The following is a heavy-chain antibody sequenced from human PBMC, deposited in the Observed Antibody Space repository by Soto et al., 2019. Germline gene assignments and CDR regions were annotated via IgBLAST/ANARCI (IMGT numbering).Heavy chain of an antibody. J-gene: IGHJ6*03. CDR2: IYSGGST. D-gene: IGHD6-6*01. V-gene: IGHV3-66*01. CDR1: GFTVSSNY. Sequence: GGSLRLSCAASGFTVSSNYMSWVRQAPGKGLEWVSVIYSGGSTYYADSVKGRFTISRDNSKNTLYLQMNSLRAEDTAVYYCARDRAARPYYYYYYMDVWGKGTTVTVSS. CDR3: ARDRAARPYYYYYYMDV.